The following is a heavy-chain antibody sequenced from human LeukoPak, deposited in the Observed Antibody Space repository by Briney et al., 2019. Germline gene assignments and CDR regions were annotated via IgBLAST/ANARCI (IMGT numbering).Heavy chain of an antibody. V-gene: IGHV3-49*04. CDR2: IRSKAYGGTT. J-gene: IGHJ4*02. CDR1: GFTFGDYA. D-gene: IGHD1-26*01. CDR3: TRVGEGPYSGSFDY. Sequence: PGGSLRLSCTASGFTFGDYAMSWVRQAPGKGLEWVGFIRSKAYGGTTEYAASVKGRFTISRDDSKSIAYLQMNSLKTEDTAVYYCTRVGEGPYSGSFDYWGQGTLVTVSS.